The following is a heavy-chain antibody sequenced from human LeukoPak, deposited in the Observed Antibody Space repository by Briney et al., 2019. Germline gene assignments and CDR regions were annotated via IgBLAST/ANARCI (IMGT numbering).Heavy chain of an antibody. Sequence: ASVKVSCKASGYTFTSYGISWVRQAPGQGLEWMGWISAYNGNTNYAQKLRGRVTMTTDTSTSTAYMELRSLRSDDTAVYYCARDLGLDIVVVPAAISFDYWGQGTLVTVSS. J-gene: IGHJ4*02. CDR1: GYTFTSYG. D-gene: IGHD2-2*02. CDR2: ISAYNGNT. CDR3: ARDLGLDIVVVPAAISFDY. V-gene: IGHV1-18*01.